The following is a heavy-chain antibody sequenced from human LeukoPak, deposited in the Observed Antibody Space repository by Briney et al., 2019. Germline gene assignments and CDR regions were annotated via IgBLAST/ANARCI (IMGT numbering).Heavy chain of an antibody. D-gene: IGHD6-19*01. Sequence: TGGSLRLSCAASGFTFDDYAMHWVRQAPGKGLEWVSGISWNSGSIGYADSVKGRFTNSRDNAKNSLYLQMNSLRAEDMALYYCAKGSSGWYGLIDYWGQGTLVTVSS. CDR2: ISWNSGSI. CDR3: AKGSSGWYGLIDY. J-gene: IGHJ4*02. V-gene: IGHV3-9*03. CDR1: GFTFDDYA.